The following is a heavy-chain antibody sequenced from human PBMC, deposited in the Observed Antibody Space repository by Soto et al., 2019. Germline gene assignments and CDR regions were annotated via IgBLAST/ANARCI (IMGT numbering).Heavy chain of an antibody. CDR1: GGSISSSSYY. Sequence: PSETLSLTCTVSGGSISSSSYYWGWIRQPPGKGLEWIGSIYYSGSTYCNPSLKSRVTISVDTSKNQFSLKLSSVTAADTAVYYCARPKYSSSWYYFDYWGQGTLVTVSS. D-gene: IGHD6-13*01. CDR2: IYYSGST. J-gene: IGHJ4*02. CDR3: ARPKYSSSWYYFDY. V-gene: IGHV4-39*01.